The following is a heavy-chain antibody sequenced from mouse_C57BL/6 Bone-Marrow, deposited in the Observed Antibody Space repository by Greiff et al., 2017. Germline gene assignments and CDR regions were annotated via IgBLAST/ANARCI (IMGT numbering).Heavy chain of an antibody. CDR1: GYSITSGYY. Sequence: EVQVVESGPGLVKPSQSLSLTCSVTGYSITSGYYWNWIRQFPGNKLEWMGYISYDGSNNYNPSLKNRISITRDTSKNQFFLKLNSVTTEDTATYYCATLNWAWFAYWGQGTLVTVSA. V-gene: IGHV3-6*01. CDR2: ISYDGSN. D-gene: IGHD4-1*01. J-gene: IGHJ3*01. CDR3: ATLNWAWFAY.